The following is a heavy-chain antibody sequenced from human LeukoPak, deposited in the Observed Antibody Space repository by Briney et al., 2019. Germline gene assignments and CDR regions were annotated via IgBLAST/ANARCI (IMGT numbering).Heavy chain of an antibody. V-gene: IGHV3-20*04. J-gene: IGHJ3*02. Sequence: GGSLRLSXAASGFTFDDYGMSWVGQAPGKGLEWLSGINWNGGSTGYADSVKGRFTISRDNAKNSLYLQMNSLRAEDTALYYCARGAPYFAFDIWGQGTMVTVSS. D-gene: IGHD3-10*01. CDR1: GFTFDDYG. CDR2: INWNGGST. CDR3: ARGAPYFAFDI.